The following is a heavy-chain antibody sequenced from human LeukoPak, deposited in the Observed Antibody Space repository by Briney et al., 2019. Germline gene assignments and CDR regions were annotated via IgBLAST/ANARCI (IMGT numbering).Heavy chain of an antibody. CDR3: ARGVIDGYYYYYYMDV. V-gene: IGHV4-38-2*02. CDR2: IYTSGST. J-gene: IGHJ6*03. CDR1: GYSISSGYY. D-gene: IGHD2/OR15-2a*01. Sequence: SETLSLTCTVSGYSISSGYYWGWIRQPPGKGLEWIGRIYTSGSTNYNPSLKSRVTISVDTSKNQFSLKLSSVTAADTAVYYCARGVIDGYYYYYYMDVWGKGTTVTVSS.